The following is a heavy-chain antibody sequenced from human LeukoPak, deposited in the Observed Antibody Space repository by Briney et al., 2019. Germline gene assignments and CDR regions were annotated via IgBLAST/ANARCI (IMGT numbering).Heavy chain of an antibody. CDR2: INQDGSAK. CDR1: GFTFSDYW. Sequence: GGSLRLSCAASGFTFSDYWMSWVRQAPGKGLEWVANINQDGSAKNYVDSVKGRFTISRDNSKNSLYPQMNSLRAEDTAIYFCARKTYYYDTSPAGWFDTWGQGTLGTVSS. J-gene: IGHJ5*02. CDR3: ARKTYYYDTSPAGWFDT. V-gene: IGHV3-7*01. D-gene: IGHD3-22*01.